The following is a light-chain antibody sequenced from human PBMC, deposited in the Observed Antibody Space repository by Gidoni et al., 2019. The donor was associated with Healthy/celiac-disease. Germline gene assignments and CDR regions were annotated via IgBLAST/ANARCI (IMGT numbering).Light chain of an antibody. Sequence: DIQMTQSPSSLSASVGDRVTITCRASQSISSYLNWYQQKPGKAPKHLIYAASSLQSGVPSRFSGSGSGTDFTLTISSLQPEDFATYDCQQSYSTPRFGQGTKLEIK. J-gene: IGKJ2*03. V-gene: IGKV1-39*01. CDR1: QSISSY. CDR3: QQSYSTPR. CDR2: AAS.